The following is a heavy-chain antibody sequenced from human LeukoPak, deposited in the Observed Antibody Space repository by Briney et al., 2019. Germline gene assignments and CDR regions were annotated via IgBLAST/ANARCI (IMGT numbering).Heavy chain of an antibody. J-gene: IGHJ6*02. CDR1: GDSVSSNSAA. Sequence: SQTLSLTCAISGDSVSSNSAAWNWIRQSPSRGLEWLGRTYYRSKWYNDYAVSVKSRITINPDTSKNQFSLQLNSVTPEDTAVYYCARMYSSGWYRDSAYYYGMDVWGQGTTVTVSS. CDR3: ARMYSSGWYRDSAYYYGMDV. D-gene: IGHD6-19*01. V-gene: IGHV6-1*01. CDR2: TYYRSKWYN.